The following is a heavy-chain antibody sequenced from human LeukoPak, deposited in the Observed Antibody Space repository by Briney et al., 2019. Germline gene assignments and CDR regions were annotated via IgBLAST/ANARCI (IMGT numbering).Heavy chain of an antibody. Sequence: GGSLRLSCAASGFTVITNDMTWVRQAPGKGLEWVSVLYSDGNTKYADSVQGRFTISRDNSKNTLYLQMNSLRAEDTAVYYCARAGGSGSYYFDYWGQGTLVTVSS. J-gene: IGHJ4*02. CDR2: LYSDGNT. CDR3: ARAGGSGSYYFDY. V-gene: IGHV3-53*01. D-gene: IGHD1-26*01. CDR1: GFTVITND.